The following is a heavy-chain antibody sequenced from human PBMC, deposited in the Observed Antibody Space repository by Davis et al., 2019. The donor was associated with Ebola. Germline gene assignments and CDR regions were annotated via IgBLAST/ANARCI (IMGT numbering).Heavy chain of an antibody. CDR1: GYTFTNYY. CDR2: INPNDGRT. CDR3: ARGHTYGRWDDWVDP. Sequence: ASVKVSCKASGYTFTNYYMHWVRQAPGQGLEWMGMINPNDGRTIYAQKFQDRVTLTIDTSINTAYMELDRLRSDDTAVYYCARGHTYGRWDDWVDPWGQGTLVTVSS. J-gene: IGHJ5*02. D-gene: IGHD4-17*01. V-gene: IGHV1-2*02.